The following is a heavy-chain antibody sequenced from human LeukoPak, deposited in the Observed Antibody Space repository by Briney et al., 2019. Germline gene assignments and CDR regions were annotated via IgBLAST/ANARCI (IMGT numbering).Heavy chain of an antibody. CDR2: ISGRGGSR. J-gene: IGHJ4*02. CDR3: AKDIDYDFWSGYPFDY. D-gene: IGHD3-3*01. V-gene: IGHV3-23*01. Sequence: PGGSLRLSCAASGFTFSIYAMSWVRQAPGKGLEWVSSISGRGGSRYYAESVKGRFTISRDNSKNTLYLQMSSLRADDTAIYYCAKDIDYDFWSGYPFDYWGQGTLVTVSS. CDR1: GFTFSIYA.